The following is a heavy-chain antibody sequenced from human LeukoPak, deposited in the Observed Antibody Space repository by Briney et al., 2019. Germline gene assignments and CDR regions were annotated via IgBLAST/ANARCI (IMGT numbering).Heavy chain of an antibody. CDR3: TREGASDALDI. Sequence: PGGSLRLSCTASGFTFGDYAMSWVRQAPGKGLEWVGFIRSKAYGGTTEYAASVKGRFTISRDDSKSIAYLQMNSLKTEDTAVYYCTREGASDALDIWGQGTMVTVSS. CDR2: IRSKAYGGTT. D-gene: IGHD4/OR15-4a*01. CDR1: GFTFGDYA. V-gene: IGHV3-49*04. J-gene: IGHJ3*02.